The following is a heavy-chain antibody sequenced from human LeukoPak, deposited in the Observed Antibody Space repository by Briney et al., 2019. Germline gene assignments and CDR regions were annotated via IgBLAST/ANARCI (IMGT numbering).Heavy chain of an antibody. CDR2: MSPNSGNT. CDR3: ARNLPLTGDFDF. J-gene: IGHJ4*02. Sequence: ASVKVSCKASGYTFTSYDINWMRQATGQGLEWMGWMSPNSGNTGYAQKFQGRVTMTRDTSISTAYMELSSLRSEDTAVYYCARNLPLTGDFDFWGPGTMVTVSS. V-gene: IGHV1-8*01. CDR1: GYTFTSYD. D-gene: IGHD7-27*01.